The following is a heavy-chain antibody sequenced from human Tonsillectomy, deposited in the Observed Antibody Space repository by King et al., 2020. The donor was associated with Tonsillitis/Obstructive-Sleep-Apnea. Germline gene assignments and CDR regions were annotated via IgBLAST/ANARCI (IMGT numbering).Heavy chain of an antibody. V-gene: IGHV1-58*01. D-gene: IGHD5-18*01. J-gene: IGHJ4*02. Sequence: QLVQSGPEVKKPGTSVKVSCKASGFTFTSSAVQWVRQARGQRLEWIGWIVVGSGNTNYAQKCQERVTITREMSTSTAYMELSSLRSEDTAVYYCAADHVDTAPGSPGDYWGQGTLVTVSS. CDR2: IVVGSGNT. CDR1: GFTFTSSA. CDR3: AADHVDTAPGSPGDY.